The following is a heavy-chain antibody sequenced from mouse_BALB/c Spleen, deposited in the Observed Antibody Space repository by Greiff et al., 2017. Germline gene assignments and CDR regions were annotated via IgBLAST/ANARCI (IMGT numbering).Heavy chain of an antibody. CDR1: GFSLTSYD. CDR3: VRNGYDVWFAY. V-gene: IGHV2-9-2*01. Sequence: QVQLKESGPGLVAPSQSLSITCTVSGFSLTSYDISWIRQPPGKGLEWLGVIWTGGGTNYNSAFMSRLSISKDNSKSQVFLKMNSLQTDDTAIYYCVRNGYDVWFAYWGQGTLVTVSA. J-gene: IGHJ3*01. D-gene: IGHD2-2*01. CDR2: IWTGGGT.